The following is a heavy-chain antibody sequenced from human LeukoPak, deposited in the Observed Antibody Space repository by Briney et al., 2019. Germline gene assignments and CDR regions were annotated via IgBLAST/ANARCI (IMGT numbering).Heavy chain of an antibody. D-gene: IGHD3-3*01. V-gene: IGHV3-11*04. J-gene: IGHJ4*02. CDR3: ARVRTIFGVVIPEFDY. CDR1: GFTFSDYY. Sequence: GGSLRLSCAASGFTFSDYYMSWIRQAPGKGLEWVSYISSSGNTIYYADSVKGRFTISRDNAKNSLYLQMNSLRAEDTAVYYCARVRTIFGVVIPEFDYWGQGTLVTVSS. CDR2: ISSSGNTI.